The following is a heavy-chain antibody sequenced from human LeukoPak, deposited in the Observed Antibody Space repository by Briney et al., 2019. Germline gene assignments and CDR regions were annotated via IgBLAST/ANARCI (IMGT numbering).Heavy chain of an antibody. CDR1: GYTFTSYD. J-gene: IGHJ4*02. Sequence: ASVKVSCKASGYTFTSYDINWVRQATGQGLEWMGWMNPNSGNTGYAQKFQGRVTITRNTSISTAYMELRSLRSDDTAVYYCARGFPPRRNYDSSGYYSYNFDYWGQGTLVTVSS. V-gene: IGHV1-8*03. D-gene: IGHD3-22*01. CDR3: ARGFPPRRNYDSSGYYSYNFDY. CDR2: MNPNSGNT.